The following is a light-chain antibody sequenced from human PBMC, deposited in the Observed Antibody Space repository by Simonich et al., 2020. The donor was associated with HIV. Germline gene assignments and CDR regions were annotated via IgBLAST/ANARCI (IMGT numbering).Light chain of an antibody. CDR1: LSISSW. CDR3: QQSYSTPVYT. CDR2: QAS. J-gene: IGKJ2*01. V-gene: IGKV1-5*03. Sequence: DIQMTQSPSTLSASVGDRVTITCRASLSISSWLAWYQQKPGKAPKLLIYQASSLESGVPSTFSGSGSGTDFTLTISSLQPEDFATYYCQQSYSTPVYTFGQGTKLEIK.